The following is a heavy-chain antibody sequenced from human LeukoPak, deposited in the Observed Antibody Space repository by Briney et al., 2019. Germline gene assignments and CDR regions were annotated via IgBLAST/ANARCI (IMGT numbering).Heavy chain of an antibody. D-gene: IGHD2-21*02. J-gene: IGHJ4*02. CDR3: ARGLLAYSGRDCPASSGSFDY. CDR2: IRSNGGST. V-gene: IGHV3-64*01. Sequence: GGSLRLSCAASGFTFSSYAMHWVRQAPGKGLEYVSAIRSNGGSTYYANSVKGRFTISRDNSKNTLYLQMGSLRADDMAVYYCARGLLAYSGRDCPASSGSFDYSGQGTPVTASS. CDR1: GFTFSSYA.